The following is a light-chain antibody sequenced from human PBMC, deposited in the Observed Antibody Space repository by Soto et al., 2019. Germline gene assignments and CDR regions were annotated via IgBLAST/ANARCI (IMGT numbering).Light chain of an antibody. V-gene: IGLV2-8*01. CDR1: SGDIGTYKY. Sequence: QSVLTQPASASGSLGQSVTISCTGTSGDIGTYKYVSWYQHLPGQAPKLIIYYVTDRPSGVPDRFSGSKSGNTASLNVTGLHTDDEAGYYCTSYAGSTYWLFGGGTPLTVL. CDR3: TSYAGSTYWL. J-gene: IGLJ2*01. CDR2: YVT.